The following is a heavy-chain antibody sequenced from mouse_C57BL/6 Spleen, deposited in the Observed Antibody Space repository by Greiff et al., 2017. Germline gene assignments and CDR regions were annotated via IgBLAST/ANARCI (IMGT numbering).Heavy chain of an antibody. V-gene: IGHV1-59*01. J-gene: IGHJ1*03. D-gene: IGHD2-12*01. CDR2: IDPSDSYT. CDR1: GYTFTSYW. Sequence: QVQLQQPGAELVRPGTSVKLSCKASGYTFTSYWMHWVKQRPGQGLEWIGVIDPSDSYTNYNQKFKGKATLTVDTSSSTACMQLSSLTSEDSAVYYCANGEDSYWYFDVWGTGTTVTVSS. CDR3: ANGEDSYWYFDV.